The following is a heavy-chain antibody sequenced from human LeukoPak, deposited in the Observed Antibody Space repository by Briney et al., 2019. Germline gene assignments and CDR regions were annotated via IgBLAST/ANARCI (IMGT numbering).Heavy chain of an antibody. Sequence: SETLSLTCSVSGGSISTYYWSWIRQPAGKGLEWIGRVHRSGNTNYNPSLQSRVTMSVDTSKNQISLRLRFVTAADTAVYYCARDDSEYSVHYGMDVWGQGTLVTVSS. D-gene: IGHD6-6*01. CDR2: VHRSGNT. CDR3: ARDDSEYSVHYGMDV. CDR1: GGSISTYY. J-gene: IGHJ6*02. V-gene: IGHV4-4*07.